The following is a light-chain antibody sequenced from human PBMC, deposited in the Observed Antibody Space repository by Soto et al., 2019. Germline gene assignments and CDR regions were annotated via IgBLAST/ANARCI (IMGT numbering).Light chain of an antibody. CDR1: QSISSW. J-gene: IGKJ1*01. Sequence: DIQMTQSPSTLSASVGDRVTITCRASQSISSWLAWYQQKPGKAPKLLIYKASSLESGVPSRFSGSGSGTEFPLTISSLQPDDFATYYCQQYNSYPWTFRQGTKVEIK. CDR3: QQYNSYPWT. V-gene: IGKV1-5*03. CDR2: KAS.